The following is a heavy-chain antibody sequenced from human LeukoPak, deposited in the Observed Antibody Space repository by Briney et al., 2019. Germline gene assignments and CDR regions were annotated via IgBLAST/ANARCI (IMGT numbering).Heavy chain of an antibody. J-gene: IGHJ5*02. V-gene: IGHV3-21*01. Sequence: GGSLRLSCVASGLTFSNYGISWVRQAPGKGLEWVSAISSTGGTTYYADSLKGRFTISRDNAKNSLYLQINSLRAEDTAVHYCARGGRSNWFDPWGQGTLVTVSS. CDR1: GLTFSNYG. CDR2: ISSTGGTT. D-gene: IGHD2-15*01. CDR3: ARGGRSNWFDP.